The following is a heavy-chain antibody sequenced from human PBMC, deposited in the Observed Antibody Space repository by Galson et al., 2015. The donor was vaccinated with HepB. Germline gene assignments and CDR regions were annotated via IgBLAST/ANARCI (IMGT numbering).Heavy chain of an antibody. CDR2: TYYRSKWYN. D-gene: IGHD3-16*02. J-gene: IGHJ4*02. CDR1: GDSVSSNSAA. V-gene: IGHV6-1*01. Sequence: CAISGDSVSSNSAAWNWIRQSPSRGLEWLGRTYYRSKWYNDYAVSVKSRITINPDTSKNQFSLQLNSVTPEDTAVYYCARAGDYVWGSYRAPYFDYWGQGTLVTVSS. CDR3: ARAGDYVWGSYRAPYFDY.